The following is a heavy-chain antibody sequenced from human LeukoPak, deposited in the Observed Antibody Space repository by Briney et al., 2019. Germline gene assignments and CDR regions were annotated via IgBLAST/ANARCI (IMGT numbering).Heavy chain of an antibody. CDR2: ISSSGSTI. Sequence: GGSLRLSCAASGFTFSVYVMSWIRQAPGKGLEWVSYISSSGSTIYYADSVKGRFTISRDNAKNSLYLQMNSLRAEDTGVYYCARLTGGSHADDPWGQGTLVTVSS. CDR3: ARLTGGSHADDP. V-gene: IGHV3-11*01. CDR1: GFTFSVYV. D-gene: IGHD3-16*01. J-gene: IGHJ5*02.